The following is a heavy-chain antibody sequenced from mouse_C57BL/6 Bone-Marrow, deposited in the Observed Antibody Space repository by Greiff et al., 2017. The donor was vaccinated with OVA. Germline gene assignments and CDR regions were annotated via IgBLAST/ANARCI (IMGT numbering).Heavy chain of an antibody. Sequence: EVQGVESGAGLVKPGGSLKLSCAASGFTFSSYAMSWVRQTPEKRLEWVAYISSGGDYIYYADTVKGRFTISRDNARNTLYLQMSSLKSEDTAMYYCTRDRASSHWYFDVWGTGTTVTVSS. CDR2: ISSGGDYI. CDR3: TRDRASSHWYFDV. CDR1: GFTFSSYA. D-gene: IGHD1-1*01. V-gene: IGHV5-9-1*02. J-gene: IGHJ1*03.